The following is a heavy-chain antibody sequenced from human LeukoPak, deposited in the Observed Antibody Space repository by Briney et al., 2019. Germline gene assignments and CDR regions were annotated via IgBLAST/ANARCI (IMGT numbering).Heavy chain of an antibody. D-gene: IGHD3-10*01. CDR3: ASSNVLLWFGELLLPYGMDV. Sequence: SETLSLPCTVSGGSISSSSYYWGWIRQPPGKGLEWIGSIYYSGSTYYNPSLKSRVTISVDTSKNQFSLKLSSVTAADTAVYYCASSNVLLWFGELLLPYGMDVWGQGTTVTVSS. V-gene: IGHV4-39*07. CDR1: GGSISSSSYY. J-gene: IGHJ6*02. CDR2: IYYSGST.